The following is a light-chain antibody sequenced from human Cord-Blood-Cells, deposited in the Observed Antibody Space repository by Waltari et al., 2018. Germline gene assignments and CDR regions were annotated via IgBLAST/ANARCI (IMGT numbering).Light chain of an antibody. Sequence: QSALTQPASVSGSPGQSITIPCTGTSSDVGGSNYVPWYQQHPGKAPNLMIYDVSNRPSGVSNRFSGSKSGNTASLTISGLQAEDEADYYCSSYTSSSTWVFGGGTKLTVL. J-gene: IGLJ3*02. CDR2: DVS. CDR1: SSDVGGSNY. CDR3: SSYTSSSTWV. V-gene: IGLV2-14*03.